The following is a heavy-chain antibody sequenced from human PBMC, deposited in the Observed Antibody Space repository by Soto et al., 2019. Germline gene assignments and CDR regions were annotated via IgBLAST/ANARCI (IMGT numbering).Heavy chain of an antibody. D-gene: IGHD3-10*01. J-gene: IGHJ4*02. V-gene: IGHV3-49*04. Sequence: SLRLSCSASGFNFGAYAMSWVRQAPGKGLEWVGFIRRKGYGGTTNYAASVKGRFTISRDDSKSIAYLQMNSLKIGDTAIYYCTRSMAIDFDSWGQGTLVTVSS. CDR2: IRRKGYGGTT. CDR1: GFNFGAYA. CDR3: TRSMAIDFDS.